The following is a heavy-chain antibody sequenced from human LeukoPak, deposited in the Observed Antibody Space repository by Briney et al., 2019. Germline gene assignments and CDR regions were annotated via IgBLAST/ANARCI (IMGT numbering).Heavy chain of an antibody. V-gene: IGHV4-30-4*08. CDR3: ARLRGVWGSYRYESRKPLQH. CDR1: GGSISSGDYY. J-gene: IGHJ1*01. CDR2: IYYSGST. Sequence: SQTLSLTCTVSGGSISSGDYYWSWIRQPPGKGLEWIGYIYYSGSTYYNPSLKSRVTISVDTSKNQFSLKLSSVTAADTAVYYCARLRGVWGSYRYESRKPLQHWGQGTLVTVSS. D-gene: IGHD3-16*02.